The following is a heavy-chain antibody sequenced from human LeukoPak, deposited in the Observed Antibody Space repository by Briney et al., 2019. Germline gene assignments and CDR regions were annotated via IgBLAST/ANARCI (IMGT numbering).Heavy chain of an antibody. V-gene: IGHV3-30*18. CDR3: AKEGGGHAYYFDY. D-gene: IGHD5-12*01. J-gene: IGHJ4*02. Sequence: PGGSLRLSCAASGFTFSSYGMHWVRQAPGKGLEWVAVISYDGSNKYYADSVKGRFTISRDNSKNTLYLQMNSLRAEDTAVYYCAKEGGGHAYYFDYWGQGTLVTVSS. CDR1: GFTFSSYG. CDR2: ISYDGSNK.